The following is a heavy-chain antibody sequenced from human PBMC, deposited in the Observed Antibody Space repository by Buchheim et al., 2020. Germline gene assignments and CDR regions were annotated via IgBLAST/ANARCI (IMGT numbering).Heavy chain of an antibody. D-gene: IGHD3-22*01. Sequence: EVQLVESGGGLVQPGGSLRLSCAASGFTFSSYSMNWVRQAPGKGLEWVSYISSSSSTIYYADSVKGRFTISRDNAKKSLVLQMNSLRAEDTAVYYCAREGSGYYDSSGYYSLYYYYYGMDVWGQGTT. V-gene: IGHV3-48*01. CDR2: ISSSSSTI. CDR3: AREGSGYYDSSGYYSLYYYYYGMDV. J-gene: IGHJ6*02. CDR1: GFTFSSYS.